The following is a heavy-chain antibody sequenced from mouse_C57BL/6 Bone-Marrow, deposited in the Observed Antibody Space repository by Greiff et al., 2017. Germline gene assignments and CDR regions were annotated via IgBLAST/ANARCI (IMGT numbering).Heavy chain of an antibody. V-gene: IGHV1-50*01. J-gene: IGHJ1*03. CDR1: GYTFTSYW. D-gene: IGHD2-5*01. CDR3: ARWGHSTFFDV. Sequence: QVQLQQPGAELVKPGASVKLSCKASGYTFTSYWMQWVKQRPGQGLEWIGEIDPSDSYTNYNQKFKGKATLTVDTSSSTAYMQLSSLTSEDSAVYYCARWGHSTFFDVWGTGTTVTVSS. CDR2: IDPSDSYT.